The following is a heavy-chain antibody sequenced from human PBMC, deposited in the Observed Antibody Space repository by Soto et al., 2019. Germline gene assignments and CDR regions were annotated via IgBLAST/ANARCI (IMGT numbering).Heavy chain of an antibody. V-gene: IGHV3-13*01. J-gene: IGHJ4*02. CDR2: IGTAGDT. CDR3: ARDGGTDYYAYSFDY. D-gene: IGHD3-22*01. Sequence: PGGSLRLSCAASGFTFSSYDMHWVRQATGKGLEWVSAIGTAGDTYYPGSVKGRFTISRENAKNSLYLQMNSLRAEDTAVYYCARDGGTDYYAYSFDYWGQGTLVTVSS. CDR1: GFTFSSYD.